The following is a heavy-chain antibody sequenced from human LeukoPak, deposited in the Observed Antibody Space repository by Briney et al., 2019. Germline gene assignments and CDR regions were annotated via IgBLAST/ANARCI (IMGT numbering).Heavy chain of an antibody. V-gene: IGHV3-11*04. CDR1: GFTFSDYV. D-gene: IGHD6-6*01. CDR2: INPDGDNI. Sequence: GGSLRLSCQASGFTFSDYVMNWIRQAPGKGLEWLSFINPDGDNIYYADSVKGRFTISRDNAKNILYLEMTSLRMEDAGLYYCATSRVFDYWGHGTLVSVSA. CDR3: ATSRVFDY. J-gene: IGHJ4*01.